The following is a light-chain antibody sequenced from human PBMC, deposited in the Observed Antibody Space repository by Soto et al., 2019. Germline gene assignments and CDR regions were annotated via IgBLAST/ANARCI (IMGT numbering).Light chain of an antibody. Sequence: DIQMTQSPSFMDASVGHSVTLTCRASQGISSWLAWYQQKPGRSPKLLIYDESNLEAGVPSRFRGSGSGTDFTFTISRLQPEDIATYYCQQYENLPTFGQGTRLDIK. CDR3: QQYENLPT. CDR1: QGISSW. V-gene: IGKV1-33*01. J-gene: IGKJ5*01. CDR2: DES.